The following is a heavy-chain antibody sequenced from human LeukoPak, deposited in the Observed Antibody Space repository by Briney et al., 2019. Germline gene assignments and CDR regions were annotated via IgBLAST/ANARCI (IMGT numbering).Heavy chain of an antibody. V-gene: IGHV4-59*01. J-gene: IGHJ4*02. CDR3: ARLHSSSWYSFDY. Sequence: SETLSLTCTVSGGSISSYYWSWIRQPPGEGLEWIGYIYYSGSTNYNPSLKGRVTISVDTSKNQFSLKLSSVTAADTAVYYCARLHSSSWYSFDYWGQGTLVTVSS. CDR2: IYYSGST. CDR1: GGSISSYY. D-gene: IGHD6-13*01.